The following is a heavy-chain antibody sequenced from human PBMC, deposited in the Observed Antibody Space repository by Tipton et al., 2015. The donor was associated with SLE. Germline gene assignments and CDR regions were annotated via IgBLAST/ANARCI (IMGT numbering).Heavy chain of an antibody. J-gene: IGHJ4*02. V-gene: IGHV1-2*02. CDR3: ARAFDDYPDY. CDR1: GDTFIGYY. D-gene: IGHD3-10*01. CDR2: INPSSGGA. Sequence: QSGAEVKRPGASVKVSCKASGDTFIGYYVHWVRQAPGQGLEWMGWINPSSGGAKYAQNFQGRITMTSDTSISTAYLELSSLISDDTAVYFCARAFDDYPDYWGQGTLVTVS.